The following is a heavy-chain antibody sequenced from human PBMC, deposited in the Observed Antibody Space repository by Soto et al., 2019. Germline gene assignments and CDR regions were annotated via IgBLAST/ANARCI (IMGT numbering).Heavy chain of an antibody. CDR3: ARAGGYIPMDS. D-gene: IGHD3-10*01. Sequence: WTWIRQHPGKGLEWIGYIYKSGSTYYNPSLKSRVTISLDTSQNQFSLKLNSVTAADTAVYYCARAGGYIPMDSWGQGTLVTVSS. J-gene: IGHJ4*02. CDR2: IYKSGST. V-gene: IGHV4-31*02.